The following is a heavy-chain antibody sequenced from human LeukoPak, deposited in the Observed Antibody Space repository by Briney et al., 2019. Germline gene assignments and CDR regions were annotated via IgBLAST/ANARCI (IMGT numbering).Heavy chain of an antibody. V-gene: IGHV1-2*02. CDR3: ARDDSLLWFGDLRAGHDWYFDL. Sequence: ASVKVSCKASGYTFTGYYMHWVRQAPGQGLEWMGWINPNSGGTNYAQKFQGRVTMTRDTSISTAYMELSRLRSDDTAVYYCARDDSLLWFGDLRAGHDWYFDLWGRGTLVTVSS. CDR1: GYTFTGYY. J-gene: IGHJ2*01. D-gene: IGHD3-10*01. CDR2: INPNSGGT.